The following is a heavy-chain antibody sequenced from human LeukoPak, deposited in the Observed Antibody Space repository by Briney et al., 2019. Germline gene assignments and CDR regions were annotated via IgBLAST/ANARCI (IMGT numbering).Heavy chain of an antibody. CDR2: ILYDGINK. D-gene: IGHD1-26*01. CDR3: ASSLYSLIYGVF. CDR1: GFIFSNYA. Sequence: GGSLRLSCAASGFIFSNYAMQWVRQAPGKGLERVAFILYDGINKYYTHSLKRRFTISSDNSNNTVYLQMNRLRAEDAAMHYCASSLYSLIYGVFWGQGTLLTVSS. J-gene: IGHJ4*02. V-gene: IGHV3-30*10.